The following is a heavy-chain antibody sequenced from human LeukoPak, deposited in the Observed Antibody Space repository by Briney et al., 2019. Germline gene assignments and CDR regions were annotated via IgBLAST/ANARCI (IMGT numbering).Heavy chain of an antibody. D-gene: IGHD4-17*01. CDR2: ISSSSSYI. J-gene: IGHJ6*03. CDR3: ARDRGDSGYYYYYMDV. CDR1: GFTFSSYS. Sequence: GGSLRLSCAASGFTFSSYSMNWVRQAPGKGLEWVSSISSSSSYIYYADSVKGRFTISRDNAKNSLYLQMNSLRAEDTAVYYCARDRGDSGYYYYYMDVWGKGTTVTVSS. V-gene: IGHV3-21*01.